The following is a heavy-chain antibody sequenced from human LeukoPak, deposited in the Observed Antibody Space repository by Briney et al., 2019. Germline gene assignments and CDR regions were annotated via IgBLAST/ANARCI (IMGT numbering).Heavy chain of an antibody. CDR1: GFTFSTYA. V-gene: IGHV3-23*01. J-gene: IGHJ4*02. D-gene: IGHD2-2*01. Sequence: GGSLRLSCVVSGFTFSTYAMTWVRQAPGKGLEWVSAISAGGGSTYHADSVKGRFTISRDNSKNTLYLQMNSLRVDDTAVYHCARDIVVITAAHHFTYWGQGTLFTVSS. CDR3: ARDIVVITAAHHFTY. CDR2: ISAGGGST.